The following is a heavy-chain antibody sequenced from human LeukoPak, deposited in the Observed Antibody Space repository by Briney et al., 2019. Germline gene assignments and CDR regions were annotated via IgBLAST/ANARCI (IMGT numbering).Heavy chain of an antibody. Sequence: PSETLSLTCTVSGGPVSSYYWSWIRQPAGKGLEWIGRIYTSGSTNYNPSLKSRVTMSVDTSKNQFSLKLSSVTAADTAVYYCARAVAAGTSGWFDPWGQGTLVTVSS. D-gene: IGHD6-13*01. CDR2: IYTSGST. V-gene: IGHV4-4*07. CDR3: ARAVAAGTSGWFDP. CDR1: GGPVSSYY. J-gene: IGHJ5*02.